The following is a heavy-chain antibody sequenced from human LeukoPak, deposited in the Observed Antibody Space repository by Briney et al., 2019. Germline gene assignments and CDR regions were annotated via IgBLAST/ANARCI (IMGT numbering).Heavy chain of an antibody. V-gene: IGHV3-23*01. CDR1: GFTVSSNY. D-gene: IGHD2-2*02. Sequence: GGSLRLSCAASGFTVSSNYMSWVRQAPGKGLESVSHITARGGKTYYAESVKGRFTISRDNSKNMVYLQMNSLRAEDTAVYYCAKIVVVPAAIYLPPDAFDIWGQGTMVTVSS. J-gene: IGHJ3*02. CDR2: ITARGGKT. CDR3: AKIVVVPAAIYLPPDAFDI.